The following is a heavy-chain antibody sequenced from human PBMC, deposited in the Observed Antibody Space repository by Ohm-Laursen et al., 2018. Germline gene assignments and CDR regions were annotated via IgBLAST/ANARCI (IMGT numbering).Heavy chain of an antibody. J-gene: IGHJ3*02. Sequence: ASVKVSCKTSGYTFTSYDINWVRQATGQGLQWMGWMNPNSGNTGYVQKFQGRVTMTRNTSISTAYMELSRLRSDDTAVYYCARELDSSGYAFDIWGQGTMVTVSS. CDR1: GYTFTSYD. D-gene: IGHD3-22*01. CDR2: MNPNSGNT. V-gene: IGHV1-8*01. CDR3: ARELDSSGYAFDI.